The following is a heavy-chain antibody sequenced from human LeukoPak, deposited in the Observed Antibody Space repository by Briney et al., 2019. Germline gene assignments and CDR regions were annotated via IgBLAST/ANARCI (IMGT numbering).Heavy chain of an antibody. V-gene: IGHV3-74*01. CDR3: VKLSAIMVFEY. CDR2: INPDGTTT. J-gene: IGHJ4*02. D-gene: IGHD2-8*01. CDR1: GFTFSTYW. Sequence: GGSLRLSCAASGFTFSTYWMHWVRQAPGKGLVWVSRINPDGTTTSYADSVKGRFTISRDNAKDTVYLQMDSLRAEDTAVYYCVKLSAIMVFEYWGQGVLVTVSS.